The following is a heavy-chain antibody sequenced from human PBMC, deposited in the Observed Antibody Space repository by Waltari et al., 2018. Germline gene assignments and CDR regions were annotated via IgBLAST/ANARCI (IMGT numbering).Heavy chain of an antibody. CDR1: GFTYSMYW. D-gene: IGHD4-17*01. J-gene: IGHJ2*01. CDR2: SNSEGSST. CDR3: ARGARRTTVTTGWWYFDL. V-gene: IGHV3-74*01. Sequence: EVQLVESGGGLVQPGGSLRLSCAASGFTYSMYWMHWVRQAPGKGLGGVSRSNSEGSSTSYADSVKGRFTISKDNAKNTVYLQMNSLRAEDTAIYYCARGARRTTVTTGWWYFDLWGRGTLVTVSS.